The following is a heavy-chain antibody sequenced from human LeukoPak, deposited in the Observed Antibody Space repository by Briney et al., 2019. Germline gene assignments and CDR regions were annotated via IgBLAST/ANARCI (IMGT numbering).Heavy chain of an antibody. Sequence: GGSLRLSCAASGFTFSDYYMSWIRQAPGKGLEWVSYISSSSGYTNYADSVKGRFTISRDNAKNSLYLQMNSLRAEDTAVYYCARVGGIAAAGPHFDYWGQGTLVTVSS. V-gene: IGHV3-11*06. CDR1: GFTFSDYY. CDR2: ISSSSGYT. CDR3: ARVGGIAAAGPHFDY. J-gene: IGHJ4*02. D-gene: IGHD6-13*01.